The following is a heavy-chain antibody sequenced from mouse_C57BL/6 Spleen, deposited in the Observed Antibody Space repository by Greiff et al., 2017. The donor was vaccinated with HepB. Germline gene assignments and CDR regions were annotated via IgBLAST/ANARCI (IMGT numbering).Heavy chain of an antibody. D-gene: IGHD2-3*01. CDR2: ISDGGSYT. Sequence: EVTVVESGGGLVKPGGSLKLSCAASGFTFSSYAMSWVRQTPDKRLEWVATISDGGSYTYYPDNVKGRFTISRDNAKNNLYLQMSHLKSEDTAMYYCARDGNGYDYWYVDVWGTGTTVTVSS. J-gene: IGHJ1*03. V-gene: IGHV5-4*03. CDR1: GFTFSSYA. CDR3: ARDGNGYDYWYVDV.